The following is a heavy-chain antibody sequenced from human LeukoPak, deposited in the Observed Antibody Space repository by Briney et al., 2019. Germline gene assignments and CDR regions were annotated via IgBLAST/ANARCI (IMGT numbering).Heavy chain of an antibody. Sequence: GGSLRLSCAASGFTFSSYAMSWVRQAPGKGLEWVSAISGSGGSTYYADFVKGRFTISRDNSKNTLYLQMNSLRAEDTAVYYCAKDGVVVPAVYFDYWGQGTLVTVSS. J-gene: IGHJ4*02. CDR2: ISGSGGST. CDR1: GFTFSSYA. CDR3: AKDGVVVPAVYFDY. V-gene: IGHV3-23*01. D-gene: IGHD2-2*01.